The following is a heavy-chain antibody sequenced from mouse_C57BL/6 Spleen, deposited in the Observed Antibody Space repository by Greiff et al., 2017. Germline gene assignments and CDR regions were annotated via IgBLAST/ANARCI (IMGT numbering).Heavy chain of an antibody. CDR2: ISDGGSYT. J-gene: IGHJ3*01. Sequence: EVKLMESGGGLVKPGGSLKLSCAASGFTFSSYAMSWVRQTPEKRLEWVATISDGGSYTYYPENVKGRFTISRDNAKNNLYLQMSHLKSEDTAMYYCARDQCWGFAYWGQGTLVTVSA. CDR3: ARDQCWGFAY. V-gene: IGHV5-4*01. D-gene: IGHD4-1*01. CDR1: GFTFSSYA.